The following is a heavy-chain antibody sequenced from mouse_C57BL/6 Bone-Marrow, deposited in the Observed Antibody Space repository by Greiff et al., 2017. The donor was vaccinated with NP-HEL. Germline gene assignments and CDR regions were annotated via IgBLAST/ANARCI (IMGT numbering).Heavy chain of an antibody. V-gene: IGHV1-15*01. D-gene: IGHD4-1*01. J-gene: IGHJ3*01. Sequence: VQLQQSGAELVRPGASVTLSCKASGYTFTDYEMHWVKQTPVHGLEWIGAIEPETGGTAYNQKFKGKAILTADKSSSTAYMELRSLTSEDSAVYYCTRSLNWDAFAYWGQGTLVTVSA. CDR2: IEPETGGT. CDR1: GYTFTDYE. CDR3: TRSLNWDAFAY.